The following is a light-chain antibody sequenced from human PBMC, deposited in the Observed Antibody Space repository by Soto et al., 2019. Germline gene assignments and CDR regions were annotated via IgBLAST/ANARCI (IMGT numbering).Light chain of an antibody. CDR1: RSNIGSYT. CDR2: GDS. J-gene: IGLJ1*01. CDR3: SSYSGTNNYV. V-gene: IGLV1-44*01. Sequence: QSVLTQPPSASGTPGQRVTISCSGSRSNIGSYTVNWYQQLPGTAPKLLIYGDSQRPSGVPDRFSGSKSGTSASLAISGLQSEDEADYYCSSYSGTNNYVFGTGTKLTVL.